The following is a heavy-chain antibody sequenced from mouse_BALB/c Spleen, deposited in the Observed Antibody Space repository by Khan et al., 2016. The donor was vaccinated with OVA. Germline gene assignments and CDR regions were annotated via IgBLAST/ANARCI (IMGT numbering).Heavy chain of an antibody. V-gene: IGHV1-7*01. Sequence: QVQLQQSGAELAKPGASVKMSCKASGYTFTTYWMHWVKQRPGQGLEWIGYINPSTGYTEYNQKFKDKATLTADKSSSTAYMQLSSLKSEDSAVYYCTRLGPTRGWFAYWGQGTLVTVSA. CDR2: INPSTGYT. CDR3: TRLGPTRGWFAY. J-gene: IGHJ3*01. CDR1: GYTFTTYW.